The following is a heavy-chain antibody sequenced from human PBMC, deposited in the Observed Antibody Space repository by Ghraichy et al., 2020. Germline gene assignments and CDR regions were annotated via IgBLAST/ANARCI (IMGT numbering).Heavy chain of an antibody. CDR2: INHSGST. V-gene: IGHV4-34*01. Sequence: SETLSLTCAVYSGSFSGYYWNWIRQPPGKGLEWIGEINHSGSTNYNPSLRSRVTISVDTSKNQFSLKLSSVTAADTAVYYCARSYCSIASCLYYFDYWDQGTLVTVSS. CDR1: SGSFSGYY. J-gene: IGHJ4*02. CDR3: ARSYCSIASCLYYFDY. D-gene: IGHD2-2*01.